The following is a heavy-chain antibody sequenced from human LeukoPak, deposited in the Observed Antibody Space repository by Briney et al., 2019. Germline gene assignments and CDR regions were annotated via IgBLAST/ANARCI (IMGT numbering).Heavy chain of an antibody. D-gene: IGHD6-19*01. J-gene: IGHJ4*02. CDR3: AGEAAGTYSVDC. Sequence: PSETLSLTCNDSGGSIVGYYWGWIRQLPGKGLYWIGYIYYSGSTSYNPSLKSRVTISVGTSKNQFSLKLSSVTAADTAVYYCAGEAAGTYSVDCWGQGTLVTVSS. CDR2: IYYSGST. V-gene: IGHV4-59*13. CDR1: GGSIVGYY.